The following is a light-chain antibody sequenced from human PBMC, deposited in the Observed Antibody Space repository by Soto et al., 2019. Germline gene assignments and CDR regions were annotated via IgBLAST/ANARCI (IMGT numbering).Light chain of an antibody. CDR1: QSISTW. CDR3: QQYNSYRYT. J-gene: IGKJ2*01. CDR2: KAS. V-gene: IGKV1-5*03. Sequence: DIQMTQSPSTLSASVGDRVTITYRASQSISTWLAWYQQKSGKAPKLLIYKASSLESGVPSRFSGSGSGTEFTLTISSLQPDDFATYYCQQYNSYRYTFGQGTKLEIK.